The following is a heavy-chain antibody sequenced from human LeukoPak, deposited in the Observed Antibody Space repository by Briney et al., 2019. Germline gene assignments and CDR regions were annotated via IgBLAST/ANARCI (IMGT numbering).Heavy chain of an antibody. Sequence: GGSLRLSCAASGLTFSSYAMSWVRQAPGKGLEWVSGISGSGASTYYADSVKGRFTISRDNSKNTLYLQMGSLRAEDMAVYYCARNNYYDSSGYPPYYYYYGMDVWGQGTTVTVSS. CDR3: ARNNYYDSSGYPPYYYYYGMDV. CDR1: GLTFSSYA. D-gene: IGHD3-22*01. V-gene: IGHV3-23*01. CDR2: ISGSGAST. J-gene: IGHJ6*02.